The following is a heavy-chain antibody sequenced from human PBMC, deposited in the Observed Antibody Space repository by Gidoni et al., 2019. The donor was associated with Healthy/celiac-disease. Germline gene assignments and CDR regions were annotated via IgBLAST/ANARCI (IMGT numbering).Heavy chain of an antibody. V-gene: IGHV1-69*01. D-gene: IGHD3-3*01. CDR2: IIPIFGTA. Sequence: QVQLVQSGAEVKKTGSSVKVSCKASGGTFSSYAISWVRQAPGQGLEWMGGIIPIFGTANYAQKFQGRVTITADESTSTAYMELSSLRSEDTAVYYCARGGDFWSGYYQNWFDPWGQGTLVTVSS. CDR1: GGTFSSYA. CDR3: ARGGDFWSGYYQNWFDP. J-gene: IGHJ5*02.